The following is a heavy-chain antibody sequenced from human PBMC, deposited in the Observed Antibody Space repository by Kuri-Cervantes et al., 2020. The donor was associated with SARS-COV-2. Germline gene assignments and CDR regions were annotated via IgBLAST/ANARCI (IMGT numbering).Heavy chain of an antibody. V-gene: IGHV4-59*01. CDR3: ARGTPPHH. D-gene: IGHD1-1*01. Sequence: SETLSLTCTVSGGSISSYYWSWIRQPPGKGLERIGYIYYSGSTNYNPSLKSRVTISVDTSKNQFSLKLSSVTAADTAVYYCARGTPPHHWGQGTLVTVSS. CDR2: IYYSGST. CDR1: GGSISSYY. J-gene: IGHJ5*02.